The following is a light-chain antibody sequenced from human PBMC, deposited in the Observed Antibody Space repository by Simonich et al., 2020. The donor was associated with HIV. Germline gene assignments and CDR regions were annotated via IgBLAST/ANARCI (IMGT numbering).Light chain of an antibody. CDR3: QQSYSTPYT. J-gene: IGKJ2*01. CDR2: WAS. V-gene: IGKV4-1*01. CDR1: QSVLSSSNNKNY. Sequence: DIVMTQSPDSLAVSLGERATINCKSSQSVLSSSNNKNYLAWYPQKPGQPPKLLIYWASTRESGVPDRFSGSGSGTDFTLTISSLQAEDVAVYYCQQSYSTPYTFGQGTKLEIK.